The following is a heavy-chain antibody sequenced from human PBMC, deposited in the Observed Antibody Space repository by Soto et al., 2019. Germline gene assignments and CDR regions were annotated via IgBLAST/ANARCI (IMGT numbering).Heavy chain of an antibody. V-gene: IGHV4-39*01. CDR2: IYYTGIA. CDR1: SGSISSTTYY. J-gene: IGHJ4*02. CDR3: ARRENCITTSCYYYFDY. D-gene: IGHD2-2*01. Sequence: SETLSLTCTVSSGSISSTTYYWGWVRQPPGKGLEWIGSIYYTGIAYYNPSLKSRVTISIDTSKNQFSLKLSSVTAADTAVYYCARRENCITTSCYYYFDYWGQGALVTVSS.